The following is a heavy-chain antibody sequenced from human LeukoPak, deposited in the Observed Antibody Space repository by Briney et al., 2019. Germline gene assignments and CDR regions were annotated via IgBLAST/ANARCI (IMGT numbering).Heavy chain of an antibody. Sequence: PSEALSLTCTVSGGSISSYYWSWIRQPPGKGLEWIGYIYYSGSTNYNPSLKSRVTISVDTSKNQFSLKLSSVTAADTAVYYCAREGCSSTSCPFDYWGQGTLVTVSS. CDR3: AREGCSSTSCPFDY. J-gene: IGHJ4*02. V-gene: IGHV4-59*01. CDR2: IYYSGST. D-gene: IGHD2-2*01. CDR1: GGSISSYY.